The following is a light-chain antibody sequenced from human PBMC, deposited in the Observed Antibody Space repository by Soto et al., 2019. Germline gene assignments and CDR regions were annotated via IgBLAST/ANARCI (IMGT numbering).Light chain of an antibody. J-gene: IGKJ1*01. Sequence: DIQMTQSPSTLSASVGGRVTITCRASQSISSWLAWYQQKPGKAPKLLIYDASSLESGVPSRFSGSGSGTEFTLTISSPQPDDFATYYCQQYNSYSQTFGQGTKVDIK. V-gene: IGKV1-5*01. CDR1: QSISSW. CDR3: QQYNSYSQT. CDR2: DAS.